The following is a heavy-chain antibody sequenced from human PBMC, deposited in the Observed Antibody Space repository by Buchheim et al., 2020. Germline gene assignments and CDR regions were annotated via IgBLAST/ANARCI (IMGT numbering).Heavy chain of an antibody. Sequence: QITLKESGPTLVKATQTLTLTCTVSGFSLSTSGAGVGWIRQPPGKALEWLALIYWDDDKRYRPSLKSRLTITKDTFKNQVVLTMTNMDPVDTATYYCGHSSDVDFWNGYYYGMDVWGQGTT. CDR3: GHSSDVDFWNGYYYGMDV. CDR1: GFSLSTSGAG. V-gene: IGHV2-5*02. D-gene: IGHD3-3*01. J-gene: IGHJ6*02. CDR2: IYWDDDK.